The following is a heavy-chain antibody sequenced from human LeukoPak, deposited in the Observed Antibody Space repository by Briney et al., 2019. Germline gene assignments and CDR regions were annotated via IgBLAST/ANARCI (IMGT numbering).Heavy chain of an antibody. V-gene: IGHV3-7*01. D-gene: IGHD5-24*01. CDR2: INQGGSVK. Sequence: PGGSLRLSCAASGFSFRDFWMTWVRQAPGKGLEWVANINQGGSVKYYVDSVKGRFTISRDNAKNSLYLQMNSLRAEDTAVYYCARGGGYYFDYLGQGTLVTVSS. CDR3: ARGGGYYFDY. J-gene: IGHJ4*02. CDR1: GFSFRDFW.